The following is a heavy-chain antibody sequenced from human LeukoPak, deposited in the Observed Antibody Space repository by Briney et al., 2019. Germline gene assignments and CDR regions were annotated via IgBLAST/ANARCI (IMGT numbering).Heavy chain of an antibody. V-gene: IGHV4-31*03. CDR1: GGSINSGDSY. CDR2: IYYSWST. D-gene: IGHD2-8*01. CDR3: ARDNGDFRSIYYYMDV. Sequence: SETLSLTCTVSGGSINSGDSYWSWIRQRPGEGLEWIGCIYYSWSTYCNPSLKSRITLSLDTSKNQFSLRLSSVTAADTAVYYCARDNGDFRSIYYYMDVWGKGTTVTVSS. J-gene: IGHJ6*03.